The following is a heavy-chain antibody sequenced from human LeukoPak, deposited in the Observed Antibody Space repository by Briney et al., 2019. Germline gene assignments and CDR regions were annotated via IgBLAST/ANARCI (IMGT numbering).Heavy chain of an antibody. D-gene: IGHD3-22*01. CDR1: GFTFSTYA. Sequence: GGSLRLSCAASGFTFSTYAMNWVRQAPGKGLEFVSAISSNGGVTYYANSVKGRFIISRDNSKNTLYLQMGSLRTEDMAVYYCARVSYYDSSGYSDYWGQGTLVTVSS. V-gene: IGHV3-64*01. J-gene: IGHJ4*02. CDR2: ISSNGGVT. CDR3: ARVSYYDSSGYSDY.